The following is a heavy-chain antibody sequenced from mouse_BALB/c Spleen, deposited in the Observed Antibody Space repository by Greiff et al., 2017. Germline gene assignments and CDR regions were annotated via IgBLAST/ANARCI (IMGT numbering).Heavy chain of an antibody. V-gene: IGHV1-4*02. CDR3: AREYDVGYYAMDY. J-gene: IGHJ4*01. Sequence: QVQLQQSAAELARPGASVKMSCKASGYTFTSYTMHWVKQRPGQGLEWIGYINPSSGYTEYNQKFKDKTTLTADKSSSTAYMQLSSLTSEDSAVYYCAREYDVGYYAMDYWGQGTSVTVSS. CDR2: INPSSGYT. CDR1: GYTFTSYT. D-gene: IGHD2-14*01.